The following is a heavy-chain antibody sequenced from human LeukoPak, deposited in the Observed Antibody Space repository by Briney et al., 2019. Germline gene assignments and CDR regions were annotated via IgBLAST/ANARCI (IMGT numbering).Heavy chain of an antibody. D-gene: IGHD1-26*01. CDR1: GYTFTSYY. J-gene: IGHJ4*02. V-gene: IGHV1-46*01. Sequence: ASVKVSCKASGYTFTSYYMHWVRQAPGQGLEWMGIINPSGGSTSYAQKFQGRVTMTRDTSTSTAYMELSGLRSEDTAVYYCASRSSGSLVADYWGQGTLVTVSS. CDR2: INPSGGST. CDR3: ASRSSGSLVADY.